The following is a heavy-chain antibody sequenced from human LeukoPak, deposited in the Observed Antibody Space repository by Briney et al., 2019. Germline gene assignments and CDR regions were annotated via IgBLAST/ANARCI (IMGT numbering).Heavy chain of an antibody. V-gene: IGHV3-74*03. CDR1: GFTFSTYA. CDR2: INFPVTST. J-gene: IGHJ4*02. Sequence: GGSLRLSCAASGFTFSTYAMAWVRQAPGKGLEWVSHINFPVTSTTYAGSARGRFTVSRDNAKNTLYLQMNSLRAEDTAVYYCVRDGDDFNFDYWGQGSLVTVSS. CDR3: VRDGDDFNFDY. D-gene: IGHD5-24*01.